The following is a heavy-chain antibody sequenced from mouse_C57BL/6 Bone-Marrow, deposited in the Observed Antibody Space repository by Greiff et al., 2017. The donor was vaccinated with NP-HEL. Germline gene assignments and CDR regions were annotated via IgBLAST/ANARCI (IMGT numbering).Heavy chain of an antibody. Sequence: QVTLKESGPGILQPSQTLSLTCSFSGFSLSTFGMGVGWIRPPSGKGLEWLAHIWWDDDKYYKPSMKSRLTISKDTSKNQAYLKIANVDTADTATYYCARIGGDTTVVNFDYWGQGTTLTVSS. D-gene: IGHD1-1*01. J-gene: IGHJ2*01. CDR1: GFSLSTFGMG. CDR3: ARIGGDTTVVNFDY. CDR2: IWWDDDK. V-gene: IGHV8-8*01.